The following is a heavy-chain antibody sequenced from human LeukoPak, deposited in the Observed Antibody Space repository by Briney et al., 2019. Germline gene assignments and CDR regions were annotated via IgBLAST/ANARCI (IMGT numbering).Heavy chain of an antibody. V-gene: IGHV3-74*01. D-gene: IGHD3-10*01. Sequence: AGGSLRLSCEASGFSLSGSWMHWVRQAPGKGLMWVSQSKYDGSTKWYAASVRGRFTISRDNAKNTLYLHMDSLRAEDTAVYYCARSDYFHNWGQGTMVVVSA. CDR2: SKYDGSTK. CDR3: ARSDYFHN. J-gene: IGHJ3*01. CDR1: GFSLSGSW.